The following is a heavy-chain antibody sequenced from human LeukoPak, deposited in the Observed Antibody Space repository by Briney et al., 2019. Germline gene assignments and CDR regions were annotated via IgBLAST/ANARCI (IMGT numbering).Heavy chain of an antibody. CDR2: ISSSGSTM. CDR1: GFTFSNYG. CDR3: VRRYFDY. J-gene: IGHJ4*02. Sequence: GGSLRLSCAASGFTFSNYGVNWVRQSPGKGLEWVSYISSSGSTMYYADSVKGRFTISRDNAKDSLYLQMNSLGADDTAVYYCVRRYFDYWGQGTLVTVSS. V-gene: IGHV3-48*01.